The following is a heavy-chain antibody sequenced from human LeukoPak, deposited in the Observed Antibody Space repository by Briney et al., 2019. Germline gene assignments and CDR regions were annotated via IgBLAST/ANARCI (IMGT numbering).Heavy chain of an antibody. CDR1: GGSISSYY. V-gene: IGHV4-59*12. Sequence: SETLSLTCTVSGGSISSYYWSWIRQPPGKGLEWIGYIYYSGSTYYNPSLKSRVTISVDTSKNQSSLKLSSVTAADTAVYYCARGEGYYGANFDYWGQGTLVTVSS. CDR2: IYYSGST. CDR3: ARGEGYYGANFDY. J-gene: IGHJ4*02. D-gene: IGHD3-10*01.